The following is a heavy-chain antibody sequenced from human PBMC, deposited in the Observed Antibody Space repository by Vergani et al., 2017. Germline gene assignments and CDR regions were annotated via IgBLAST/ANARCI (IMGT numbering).Heavy chain of an antibody. CDR1: GFTFSSYW. CDR3: AKDPDPIGIVGPDY. D-gene: IGHD1-26*01. CDR2: IKQDGSEK. V-gene: IGHV3-7*01. J-gene: IGHJ4*02. Sequence: EVQLVESGGGLVQPGGSLRLSCAASGFTFSSYWMSWVRQAPGKGLEWVANIKQDGSEKYYVDSVKGRFTISRDNSKNTLYLQMNSLRAEDTAVYYCAKDPDPIGIVGPDYWGQGTLVTVSS.